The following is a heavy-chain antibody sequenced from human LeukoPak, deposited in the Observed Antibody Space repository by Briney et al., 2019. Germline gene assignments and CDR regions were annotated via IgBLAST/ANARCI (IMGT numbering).Heavy chain of an antibody. CDR2: ISSSSTYI. CDR1: GFTFSSYN. V-gene: IGHV3-21*04. D-gene: IGHD4-17*01. CDR3: AKGAYGDYGDY. J-gene: IGHJ4*02. Sequence: GGSLRLSCAASGFTFSSYNMNWVRQAPGKGLQWVSSISSSSTYIYYADSVKGRFTISRDNSKNTLYLQMNSLRAEDTAVYYCAKGAYGDYGDYWGQGTLVTVSS.